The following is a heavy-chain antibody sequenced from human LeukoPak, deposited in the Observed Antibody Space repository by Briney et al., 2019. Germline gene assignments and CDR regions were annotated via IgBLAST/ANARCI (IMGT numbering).Heavy chain of an antibody. CDR3: ARWSARYYYDSSGYLGSDY. CDR1: GYTFTSYG. V-gene: IGHV1-18*01. J-gene: IGHJ4*02. Sequence: ASVKVSCTASGYTFTSYGISWVRQAPGQGLEWMGWISAYNGNTNYAQKLQGRVTMTTDTSTSTAYMELRSLRSDDTAVYYCARWSARYYYDSSGYLGSDYWGQGTLVTVSS. D-gene: IGHD3-22*01. CDR2: ISAYNGNT.